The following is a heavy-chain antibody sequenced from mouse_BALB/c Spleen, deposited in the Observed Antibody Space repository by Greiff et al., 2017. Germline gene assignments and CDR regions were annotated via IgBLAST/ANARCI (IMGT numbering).Heavy chain of an antibody. J-gene: IGHJ2*01. V-gene: IGHV1S81*02. CDR1: GYTFTSYY. CDR3: ARGGRSYYFDY. CDR2: INPSNGGT. Sequence: QVQLKQPGAELVKPGASVKLSCKASGYTFTSYYMYWVKQRPGQGLEWIGGINPSNGGTNFNEKFKSKATLTADKSSSTAYMQLSSLTSEDSAVYYCARGGRSYYFDYWGQGTTLTVSS.